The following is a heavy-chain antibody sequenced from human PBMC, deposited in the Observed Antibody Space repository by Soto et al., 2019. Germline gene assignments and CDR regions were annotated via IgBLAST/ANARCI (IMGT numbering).Heavy chain of an antibody. V-gene: IGHV1-3*01. J-gene: IGHJ4*02. Sequence: QVQLVQSGAEVKKPGASVKVSCKASGYTFTSYVMHWVRQAPGQRLEWMGWINAGNGNTKYLQKFQGRVTITRDTSASTAYMELSSRRSEDTAVYYCARGYGSGSMVGYWGQGTQVTVSS. CDR3: ARGYGSGSMVGY. CDR1: GYTFTSYV. CDR2: INAGNGNT. D-gene: IGHD3-10*01.